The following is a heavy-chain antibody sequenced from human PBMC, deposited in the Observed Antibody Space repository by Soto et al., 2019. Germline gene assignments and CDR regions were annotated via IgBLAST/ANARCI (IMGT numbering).Heavy chain of an antibody. Sequence: PQTLRHRYAVSAGSISSSNWWRCVRQPPGKGLEWIGEIYHSGSTNYNPSLKRRVTISVDKSKNQFSLKLSSVTAADTAVYYCARDDSEQGDYDYVWGSYRKGGDAFDICCQGTMVT. D-gene: IGHD3-16*02. V-gene: IGHV4-4*03. CDR2: IYHSGST. CDR1: AGSISSSNW. J-gene: IGHJ3*02. CDR3: ARDDSEQGDYDYVWGSYRKGGDAFDI.